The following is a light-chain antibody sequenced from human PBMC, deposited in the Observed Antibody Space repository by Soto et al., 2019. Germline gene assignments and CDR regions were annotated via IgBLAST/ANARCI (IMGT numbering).Light chain of an antibody. CDR3: QQYNDWPPLT. CDR1: QRLFNGY. J-gene: IGKJ4*01. Sequence: EIVLTQSPGTLSLFPGDRATLSCRAGQRLFNGYLAWFQQKPGQAPRLLIYDASSRAAGVPDRVTGGGSGTEFTLTISNLQSEDFAVYYCQQYNDWPPLTFGGGTKVAIK. CDR2: DAS. V-gene: IGKV3D-15*01.